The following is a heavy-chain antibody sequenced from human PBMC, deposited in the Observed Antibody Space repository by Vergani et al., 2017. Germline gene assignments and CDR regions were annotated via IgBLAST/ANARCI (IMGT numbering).Heavy chain of an antibody. Sequence: QVQLVQSGTEMKKSGASVRVSCTTSGYTFTGFHIHWVRQAPGQGLQWLGWINPYSGATTYGQDFQGRVTMTWDTSISTAYMELSRLRSDDTAVYYCARDIRVPAAHLGGMDVWGQGTTVTVSS. CDR1: GYTFTGFH. CDR2: INPYSGAT. V-gene: IGHV1-2*02. J-gene: IGHJ6*02. D-gene: IGHD2-2*01. CDR3: ARDIRVPAAHLGGMDV.